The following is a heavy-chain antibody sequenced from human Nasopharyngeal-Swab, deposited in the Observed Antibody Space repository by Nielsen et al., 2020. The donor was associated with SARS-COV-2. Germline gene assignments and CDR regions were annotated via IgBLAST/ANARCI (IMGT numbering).Heavy chain of an antibody. CDR3: ASSGEQQLVPDY. J-gene: IGHJ4*02. V-gene: IGHV3-66*01. CDR2: IYSGGST. CDR1: GFTVSSNY. D-gene: IGHD6-13*01. Sequence: ASLQIPCAASGFTVSSNYMSWVRQAPGKGLEWVSVIYSGGSTYYADSVKGRFTISRDNSKNTLYLQMNSLRAEDTAVYYCASSGEQQLVPDYWGQGTLVTVSS.